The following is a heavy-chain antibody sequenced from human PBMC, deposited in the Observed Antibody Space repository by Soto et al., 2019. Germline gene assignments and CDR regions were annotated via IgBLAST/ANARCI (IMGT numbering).Heavy chain of an antibody. J-gene: IGHJ3*02. Sequence: SETLSLTCTFSGGSISSGGYYWSWIRQHPGKGLEWIGYIYYSGSTYYNPSLKSRVTISVDTSKNQFSLKLSSVTAADTAVYYCASSYDSSGSEGYDAFDIWGQGTMVTVSS. CDR3: ASSYDSSGSEGYDAFDI. CDR2: IYYSGST. CDR1: GGSISSGGYY. D-gene: IGHD3-22*01. V-gene: IGHV4-31*03.